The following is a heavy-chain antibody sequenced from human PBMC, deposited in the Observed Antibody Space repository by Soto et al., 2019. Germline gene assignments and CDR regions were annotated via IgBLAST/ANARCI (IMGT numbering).Heavy chain of an antibody. CDR3: AREVLLWFGELSNTYYFDY. CDR1: GGSISSGGYY. D-gene: IGHD3-10*01. CDR2: IYYSGST. V-gene: IGHV4-31*03. J-gene: IGHJ4*02. Sequence: PSETLSLTCTVSGGSISSGGYYWSWIRQHPGKGLEWIGYIYYSGSTYYNPSLKSRVTISVDTSKNQFSLKLSSVTAADTAVYYCAREVLLWFGELSNTYYFDYWGPALLLTVSS.